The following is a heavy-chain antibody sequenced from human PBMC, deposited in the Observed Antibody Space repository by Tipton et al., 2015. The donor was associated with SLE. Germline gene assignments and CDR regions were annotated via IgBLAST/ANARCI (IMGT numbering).Heavy chain of an antibody. CDR3: ARALPYYDFWSGYSYYFDY. V-gene: IGHV3-21*01. D-gene: IGHD3-3*01. Sequence: TLSLTCAASGFTFSSYAMSWVRQAPGKGLEWVSSISSSSSYIYYADSVKGRFTISRDNAKNSLYLQMNSLRAEDTAVYYCARALPYYDFWSGYSYYFDYWGQGTLVTVSS. CDR1: GFTFSSYA. J-gene: IGHJ4*02. CDR2: ISSSSSYI.